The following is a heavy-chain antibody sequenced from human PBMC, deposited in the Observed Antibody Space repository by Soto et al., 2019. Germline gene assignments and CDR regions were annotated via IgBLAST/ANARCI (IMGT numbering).Heavy chain of an antibody. CDR3: ASHSGYGGDYYYYYYMDV. CDR1: GYSFTSYW. Sequence: GESLKISCKGSGYSFTSYWIGWVRQMPGKGLEWMGIIYPGDSDTRYSPSFQGQVTISADKSISTAYLQWSSLKASDTAMYYCASHSGYGGDYYYYYYMDVWGKGTTVTVSS. V-gene: IGHV5-51*01. J-gene: IGHJ6*03. CDR2: IYPGDSDT. D-gene: IGHD5-12*01.